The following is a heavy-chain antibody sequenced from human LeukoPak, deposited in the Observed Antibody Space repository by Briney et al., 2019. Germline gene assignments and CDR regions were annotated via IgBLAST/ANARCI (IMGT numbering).Heavy chain of an antibody. Sequence: PSETLSLTCTVSGGSISSSSYYWGWIRQPPGKGLEWIGSIYYSGSTYYNPSLKSRVTISVDTSKNQFSLKLSSVTAADTAVYYCARGEDIVVVPAATHNFDYWGQGTLVTVSS. CDR2: IYYSGST. J-gene: IGHJ4*02. V-gene: IGHV4-39*01. CDR1: GGSISSSSYY. CDR3: ARGEDIVVVPAATHNFDY. D-gene: IGHD2-2*01.